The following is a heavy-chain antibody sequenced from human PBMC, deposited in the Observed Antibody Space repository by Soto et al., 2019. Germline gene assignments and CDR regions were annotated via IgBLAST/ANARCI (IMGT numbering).Heavy chain of an antibody. Sequence: SLRLSCAASGFTFSSYGMHWVRQAPGKGLEWVAVISYDGSNKYYADSVKGRFTIPRDNSKNTLYLQMNSQRAEDTAVYYCAKETSMIVVVTFDAFDIWGQGTMVTVSS. D-gene: IGHD3-22*01. J-gene: IGHJ3*02. CDR1: GFTFSSYG. CDR3: AKETSMIVVVTFDAFDI. V-gene: IGHV3-30*18. CDR2: ISYDGSNK.